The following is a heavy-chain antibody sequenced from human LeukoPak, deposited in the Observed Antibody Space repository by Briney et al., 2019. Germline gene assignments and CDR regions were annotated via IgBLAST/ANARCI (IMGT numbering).Heavy chain of an antibody. CDR3: AREWDSSGWYGYGMDV. J-gene: IGHJ6*02. D-gene: IGHD6-19*01. Sequence: GGSLRLSCAASGFTFSNYAMHWVRQAPGKGLEYVSVISSNGGSTYYANSVKGRFTISRDNSKNTLYLQMNSLRAEDTAVYYCAREWDSSGWYGYGMDVWGQGTTVTVSS. CDR2: ISSNGGST. V-gene: IGHV3-64*04. CDR1: GFTFSNYA.